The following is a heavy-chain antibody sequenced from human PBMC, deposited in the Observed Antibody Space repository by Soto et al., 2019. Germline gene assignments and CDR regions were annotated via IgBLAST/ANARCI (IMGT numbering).Heavy chain of an antibody. D-gene: IGHD3-16*01. CDR3: ARDYGSYGPFDY. CDR1: GITFTDYG. Sequence: PGGSLRLSCAASGITFTDYGFNWVRQASGKGLEWVSSISSSGPYTSYADSVKGRFTLSRDNAKNSLYLQMNSLRAEDTAVYYCARDYGSYGPFDYWGQGTLVTVSS. J-gene: IGHJ4*02. CDR2: ISSSGPYT. V-gene: IGHV3-21*01.